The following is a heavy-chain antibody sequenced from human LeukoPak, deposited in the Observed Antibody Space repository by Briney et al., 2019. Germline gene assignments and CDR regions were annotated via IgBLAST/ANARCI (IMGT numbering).Heavy chain of an antibody. V-gene: IGHV4-59*01. CDR1: GGSISSYY. CDR2: IYYNGST. CDR3: AMAYSSSWYYFDY. J-gene: IGHJ4*02. Sequence: SETLSLTCAVSGGSISSYYWSWIRQPPGKGLEWIGYIYYNGSTNYNPSLKSRVTIAVDTSKNQFSLRLNSVTAADTAVYYCAMAYSSSWYYFDYWGQGTLVTVSS. D-gene: IGHD6-13*01.